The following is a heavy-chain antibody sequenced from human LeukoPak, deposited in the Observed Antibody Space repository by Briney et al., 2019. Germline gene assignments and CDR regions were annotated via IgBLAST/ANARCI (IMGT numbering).Heavy chain of an antibody. V-gene: IGHV4-34*01. CDR3: ARGYYNDGFDY. CDR2: INHSGST. Sequence: KSSETLSLTCAVYGGYFSGYYWSWIRQPPGKGLEWIGEINHSGSTNYNPSLKSRVTISVDTSKNQFSLKLSSVTAADTAVYYCARGYYNDGFDYWGQGTLVTVSS. CDR1: GGYFSGYY. D-gene: IGHD2/OR15-2a*01. J-gene: IGHJ4*02.